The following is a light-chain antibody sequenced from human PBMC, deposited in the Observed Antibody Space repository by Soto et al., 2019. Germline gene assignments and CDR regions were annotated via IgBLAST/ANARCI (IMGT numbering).Light chain of an antibody. CDR1: QSIGVW. V-gene: IGKV1-5*01. J-gene: IGKJ1*01. CDR2: DAS. CDR3: QQYDVDSGT. Sequence: DIQMNQSPSTLSSFVGDRVTITCRASQSIGVWLAWYQQKPGKAPKLLIYDASNLQTGVPSRFSGSGSGTEFTLTISSLQPDDFATYYCQQYDVDSGTFGQGTKVDIK.